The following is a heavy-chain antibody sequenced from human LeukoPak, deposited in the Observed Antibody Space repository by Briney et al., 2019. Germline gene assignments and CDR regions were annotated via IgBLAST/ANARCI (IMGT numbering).Heavy chain of an antibody. CDR1: GGTFSSYA. CDR2: IIPIFGTA. J-gene: IGHJ6*03. D-gene: IGHD2-2*01. CDR3: ARNGVGEYQLRLYYMDV. Sequence: SVNVSCKASGGTFSSYAISWVRQAPGQGLEWMGGIIPIFGTANYAQKFQGRVTITTDESTSTAYMKLSSLRSEDTAVYYCARNGVGEYQLRLYYMDVWGKGTTVTVSS. V-gene: IGHV1-69*05.